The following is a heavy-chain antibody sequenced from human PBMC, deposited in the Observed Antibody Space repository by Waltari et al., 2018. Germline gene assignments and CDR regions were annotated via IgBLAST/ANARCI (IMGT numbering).Heavy chain of an antibody. D-gene: IGHD3-3*01. CDR2: VIPMFHTT. V-gene: IGHV1-69*05. CDR1: GGPFNA. Sequence: QVQLAQSGAEVRKPGSSVKVSCKASGGPFNAPNWVRQAPGQGLEWMGEVIPMFHTTNYAQKFRGRVTITTDESTTTAYMELSGLTSKDTAVYYCARVQSGTTGLGSWGQGTLVTVSS. CDR3: ARVQSGTTGLGS. J-gene: IGHJ5*02.